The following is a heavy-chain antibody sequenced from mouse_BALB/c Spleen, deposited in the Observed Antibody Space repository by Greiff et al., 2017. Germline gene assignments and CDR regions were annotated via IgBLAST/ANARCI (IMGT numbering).Heavy chain of an antibody. J-gene: IGHJ3*01. CDR2: IDPSDSET. V-gene: IGHV1-69*02. CDR1: GYTFTSYW. Sequence: QVQLQQPGAELVKPGAPVKLSCKASGYTFTSYWMNWVKQRPGRGLEWIGRIDPSDSETHYNQKFKDKATLTVDKSSSTAYIQLSSLTSEDSAVYDCASSFAYWGQGTLVTVSA. CDR3: ASSFAY.